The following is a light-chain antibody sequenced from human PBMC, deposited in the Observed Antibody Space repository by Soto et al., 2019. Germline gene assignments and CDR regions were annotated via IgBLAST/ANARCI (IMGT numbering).Light chain of an antibody. CDR2: GNS. CDR1: SSNIGAGYD. Sequence: QSVLTQPPSVSGAPGQRVTTFCTGSSSNIGAGYDVHWYQQLPGTAPKLLIYGNSNRPSGVPDRFSGSKSGTSASLAITGLQAEDEADYYCQSYDSSLSGVVFGGGTKVTVL. CDR3: QSYDSSLSGVV. V-gene: IGLV1-40*01. J-gene: IGLJ2*01.